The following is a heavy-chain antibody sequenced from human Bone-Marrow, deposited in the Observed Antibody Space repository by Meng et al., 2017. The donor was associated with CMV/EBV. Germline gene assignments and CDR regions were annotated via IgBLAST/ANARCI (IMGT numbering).Heavy chain of an antibody. J-gene: IGHJ6*02. Sequence: ASVKVSCKASENTFSGYYIHWVRQAPGQGLEWMGWINPHSGGTKYAQNFQGRVTMTRDTSISTAYMELSSLRSEDTAVYYCARDQRGVQLWQTYYYYGMDVWGQGTTVTVSS. V-gene: IGHV1-2*02. CDR1: ENTFSGYY. CDR2: INPHSGGT. D-gene: IGHD5-18*01. CDR3: ARDQRGVQLWQTYYYYGMDV.